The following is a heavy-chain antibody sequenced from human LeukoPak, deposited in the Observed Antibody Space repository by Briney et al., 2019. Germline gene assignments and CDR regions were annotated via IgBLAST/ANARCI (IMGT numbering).Heavy chain of an antibody. CDR1: GGTFSSYA. J-gene: IGHJ5*02. CDR2: IIPILGTA. Sequence: SVKVSCKASGGTFSSYAISWVRQAPGQGLEWMGRIIPILGTANYAQKFQGRVTITADESTSTAYMELSSLRSEDTAVYYCARFPEMATIRDWFDPWGQGTLVTVSS. V-gene: IGHV1-69*11. CDR3: ARFPEMATIRDWFDP. D-gene: IGHD5-24*01.